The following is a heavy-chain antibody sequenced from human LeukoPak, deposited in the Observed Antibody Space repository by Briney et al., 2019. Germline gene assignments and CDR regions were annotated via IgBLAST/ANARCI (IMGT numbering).Heavy chain of an antibody. CDR3: ARDWGWFGGWDYFDY. V-gene: IGHV1-8*03. CDR2: MNPNSGNT. J-gene: IGHJ4*02. CDR1: GYTFTGYY. D-gene: IGHD3-10*01. Sequence: GASVKVSCKASGYTFTGYYMHWVRQATGQGLEWMGWMNPNSGNTGYAQKFQGRVTITRDTSASTAYMELSSLRSEDTAVYYCARDWGWFGGWDYFDYWGQGTLVTVSS.